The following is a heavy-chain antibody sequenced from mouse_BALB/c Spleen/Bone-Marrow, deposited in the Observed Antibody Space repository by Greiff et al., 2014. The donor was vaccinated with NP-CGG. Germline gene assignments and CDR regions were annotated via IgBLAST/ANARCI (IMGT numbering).Heavy chain of an antibody. Sequence: EVQLQQSGAELVKPGASVKLSCTASGFNIKDTYMHWVKQRPEQGLEWIGRIDPASDYTQFDSKFQGKATITADTSSNTAYLQLITLKSGAKAVYYCATLTGTFDYWGQGTTVTVSS. CDR1: GFNIKDTY. D-gene: IGHD4-1*01. CDR3: ATLTGTFDY. J-gene: IGHJ2*01. V-gene: IGHV14-3*02. CDR2: IDPASDYT.